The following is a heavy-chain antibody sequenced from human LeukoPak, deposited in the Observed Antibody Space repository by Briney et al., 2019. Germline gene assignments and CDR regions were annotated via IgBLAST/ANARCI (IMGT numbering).Heavy chain of an antibody. V-gene: IGHV3-9*03. D-gene: IGHD1-26*01. CDR1: GFTFDDYA. Sequence: PGGSLRLSCAASGFTFDDYAMHWVRQVPGKGLEWVSGISWNSGTIGYAESVKGRFTISRDNAKNSVFPQMNSLRAEDMALYYCAKGNSGSYSQDWFDPWGQGTLVSVSS. J-gene: IGHJ5*02. CDR2: ISWNSGTI. CDR3: AKGNSGSYSQDWFDP.